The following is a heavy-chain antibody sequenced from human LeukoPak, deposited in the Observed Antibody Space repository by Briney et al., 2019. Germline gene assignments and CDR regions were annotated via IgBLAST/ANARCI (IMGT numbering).Heavy chain of an antibody. CDR3: ARVGYCSTGNCYSDWFDP. J-gene: IGHJ5*02. Sequence: ASVKVSCKASGYTFTGYYVHWVRQAPGQGLGWMGWINPHSGGTNYAQKFQGRVTMTRDTSISTAYMELSRLRFDDTAVYYCARVGYCSTGNCYSDWFDPWGQGTLVTVSS. CDR1: GYTFTGYY. CDR2: INPHSGGT. V-gene: IGHV1-2*02. D-gene: IGHD2-15*01.